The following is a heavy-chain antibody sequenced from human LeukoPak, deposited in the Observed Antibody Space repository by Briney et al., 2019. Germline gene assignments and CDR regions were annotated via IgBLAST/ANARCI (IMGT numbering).Heavy chain of an antibody. CDR2: INPNSGGT. Sequence: ASVTVSCTASGYTFTDYYMHWVRQAPGQGLEWMGRINPNSGGTNYAQKFQGRVTMTRDTSISTAYMELRRLRSDDTAVYYCARDRGTTYASDIWGQGTMVTVFS. CDR3: ARDRGTTYASDI. D-gene: IGHD4-17*01. J-gene: IGHJ3*02. CDR1: GYTFTDYY. V-gene: IGHV1-2*06.